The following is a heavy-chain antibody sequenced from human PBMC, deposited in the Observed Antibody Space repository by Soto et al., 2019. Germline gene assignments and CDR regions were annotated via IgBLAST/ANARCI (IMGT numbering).Heavy chain of an antibody. Sequence: QVQLVESGGGVVQPGRSLRLSCAASRFTFSNYGMHWVSQTPGKGLEWVAVISYDGSNKYYADSVKGRFTISRDNSKNTLYLQMNSLRAEDTAVYDCVKGGYHYFDYWGQGTLVTVSS. V-gene: IGHV3-30*18. CDR2: ISYDGSNK. CDR1: RFTFSNYG. J-gene: IGHJ4*02. D-gene: IGHD5-12*01. CDR3: VKGGYHYFDY.